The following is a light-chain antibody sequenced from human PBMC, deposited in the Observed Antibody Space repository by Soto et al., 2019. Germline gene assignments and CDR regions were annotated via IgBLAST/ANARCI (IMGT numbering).Light chain of an antibody. Sequence: VIWMTQSPSLLSASTGDRATISCRLSQGIRRYLAWYQQKPGKAPEIXIYAASTLQSGVPSMFSGSGSGTDCTRTISCLQSADVETYDCQQYYSFPWTFGQGTKVDIK. CDR2: AAS. CDR1: QGIRRY. V-gene: IGKV1D-8*01. CDR3: QQYYSFPWT. J-gene: IGKJ1*01.